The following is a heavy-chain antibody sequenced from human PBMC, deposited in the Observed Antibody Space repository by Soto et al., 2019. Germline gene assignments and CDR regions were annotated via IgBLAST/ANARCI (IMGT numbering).Heavy chain of an antibody. D-gene: IGHD1-1*01. Sequence: PGGSLRLSCAASGFTFSNAGRSWVRQATGKGLEWVGRIKSKTDGGTTDYAAPVKGRFTISRDDSKNTLYLQMNSLKTEDTAVYYCTTRTVYYYYGMDVWGQGTTVTVSS. CDR3: TTRTVYYYYGMDV. CDR1: GFTFSNAG. J-gene: IGHJ6*02. CDR2: IKSKTDGGTT. V-gene: IGHV3-15*01.